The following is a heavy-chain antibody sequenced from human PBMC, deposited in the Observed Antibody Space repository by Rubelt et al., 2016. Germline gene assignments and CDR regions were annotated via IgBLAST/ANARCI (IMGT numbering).Heavy chain of an antibody. Sequence: QVQLQESGPRLVKPSETLSLTCIVSGYSISSGYYWGWIRQPPGKGLEWIGTIYHSGRTYYNPSLKCRVTISVDTSKNHFALKLSSLTAADTAVYYGATAQNSGYSHGYDGDFDCWGQGTMVTVSS. CDR2: IYHSGRT. J-gene: IGHJ4*02. V-gene: IGHV4-38-2*02. D-gene: IGHD5-18*01. CDR3: ATAQNSGYSHGYDGDFDC. CDR1: GYSISSGYY.